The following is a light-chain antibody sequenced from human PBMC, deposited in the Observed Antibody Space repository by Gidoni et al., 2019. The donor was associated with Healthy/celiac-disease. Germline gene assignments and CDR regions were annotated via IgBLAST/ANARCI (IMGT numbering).Light chain of an antibody. J-gene: IGKJ5*01. V-gene: IGKV3-11*01. CDR3: QQRSNWIT. CDR1: QSVSSY. Sequence: EIVLPQSPATLSLSPGERATLSCRASQSVSSYLAWYQQKPGQAPRLLIYDASNRATGIPARFSGSGSGTDFTLTISSLEPEDFAVYYCQQRSNWITFGQXTRLEIK. CDR2: DAS.